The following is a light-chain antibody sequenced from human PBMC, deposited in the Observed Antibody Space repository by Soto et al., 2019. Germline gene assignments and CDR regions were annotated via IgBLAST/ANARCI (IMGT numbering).Light chain of an antibody. J-gene: IGLJ3*02. CDR3: VLLCSGEWV. CDR1: TGAVTSDYY. Sequence: QAVVTQEPSLTVSPGGTVTLTCALTTGAVTSDYYPNLVQRKPGQALRTLIYRTNNKHSWTPARFSGSLLGGKAALTLSGVQPEDEADYYCVLLCSGEWVFGGGTTLTVL. CDR2: RTN. V-gene: IGLV7-43*01.